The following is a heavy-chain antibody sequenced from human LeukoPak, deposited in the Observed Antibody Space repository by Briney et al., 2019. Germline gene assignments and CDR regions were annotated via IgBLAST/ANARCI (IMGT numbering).Heavy chain of an antibody. CDR1: GFTVSFNY. D-gene: IGHD6-19*01. V-gene: IGHV3-53*01. Sequence: GGSLRLSCAASGFTVSFNYMSWVRQAPGKGLERISVIYSGGSTYYADSVKGRFTISRDDSKNTLYLQMNSLRAEDTAIYYCARAQWRTYSYYYMDVWGKGTTVTVSS. CDR3: ARAQWRTYSYYYMDV. CDR2: IYSGGST. J-gene: IGHJ6*03.